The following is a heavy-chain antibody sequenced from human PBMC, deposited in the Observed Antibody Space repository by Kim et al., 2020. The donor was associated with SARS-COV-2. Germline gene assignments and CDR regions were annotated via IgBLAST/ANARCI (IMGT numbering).Heavy chain of an antibody. J-gene: IGHJ5*01. CDR2: IRSKTYGGTT. CDR1: GFTFGDYA. Sequence: GGSLRLSCTASGFTFGDYAMTWVRQAPGKGLECVGFIRSKTYGGTTEYAASVKGRFTISRDDSNSIAYLQINSLKSEDTAVYYCTRALSSSWYDSWGQGTLVTVSS. V-gene: IGHV3-49*04. CDR3: TRALSSSWYDS. D-gene: IGHD6-13*01.